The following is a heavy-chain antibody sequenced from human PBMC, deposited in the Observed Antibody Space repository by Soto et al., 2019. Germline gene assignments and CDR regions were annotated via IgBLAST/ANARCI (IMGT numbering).Heavy chain of an antibody. V-gene: IGHV3-73*01. CDR2: IRSKANNYAT. J-gene: IGHJ4*02. CDR3: TSAPPTSLPHAFDY. D-gene: IGHD3-3*01. Sequence: GGSLRLSCAASGFTFSGSALHWVRQASGKGLEWVGRIRSKANNYATAYAASVKGRFTISRDDSTNMAFLQMNSLKIEDTAVYYCTSAPPTSLPHAFDYWGQGTLVTVSS. CDR1: GFTFSGSA.